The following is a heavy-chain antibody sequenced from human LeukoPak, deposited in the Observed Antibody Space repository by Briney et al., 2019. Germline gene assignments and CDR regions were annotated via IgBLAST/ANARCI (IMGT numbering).Heavy chain of an antibody. CDR2: ISASGDTI. CDR1: GFTFRNYY. V-gene: IGHV3-11*04. D-gene: IGHD1-26*01. J-gene: IGHJ4*02. CDR3: ARDPSWEILSYFDY. Sequence: KPGGSLRLSCAASGFTFRNYYMTWIRQARGKGLEWVSYISASGDTIYYGDSVRGRFTISRDNAKNSLYLDMNTLKAEDTAVYYCARDPSWEILSYFDYWGQGTLVTVSS.